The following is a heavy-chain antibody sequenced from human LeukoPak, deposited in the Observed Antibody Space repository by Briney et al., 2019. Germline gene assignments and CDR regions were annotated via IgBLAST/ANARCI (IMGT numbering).Heavy chain of an antibody. CDR2: ITYDGSNK. J-gene: IGHJ6*03. V-gene: IGHV3-30*18. Sequence: GGSLRLSCAASGFTVRIYNMNWVRQAPGKGLEWVAVITYDGSNKYYSHSVRGRLTISRDNSKNTLYLQMNSLRAEDTAVYYCAKGSFIALGNRYYMDVWGKGATVTICS. CDR1: GFTVRIYN. CDR3: AKGSFIALGNRYYMDV. D-gene: IGHD1-14*01.